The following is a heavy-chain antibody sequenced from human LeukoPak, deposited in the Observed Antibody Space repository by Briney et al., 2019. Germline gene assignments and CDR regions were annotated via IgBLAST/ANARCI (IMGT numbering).Heavy chain of an antibody. J-gene: IGHJ4*02. Sequence: GSSVKVSCKASGGTFSSYAISWVRQAPGQGLEWMGWMNPNSGNTGYAQKFQGRATITRNTSISTAYMELSSLRSEDTAVYYCATDYQLGYWGQGTLVTVSS. D-gene: IGHD2-2*01. CDR2: MNPNSGNT. V-gene: IGHV1-8*03. CDR3: ATDYQLGY. CDR1: GGTFSSYA.